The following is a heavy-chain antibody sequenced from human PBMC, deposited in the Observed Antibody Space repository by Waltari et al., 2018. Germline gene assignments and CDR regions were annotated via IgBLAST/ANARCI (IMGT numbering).Heavy chain of an antibody. D-gene: IGHD1-7*01. Sequence: QVQLQESGPGLVKPSETLSLTCTVSGGSISSYYWSWIRQPPGKGLEWIGYIYYSGSTNYNPSLKSRVTRSVDTSKNQFSLKLSSVTAADTAVYYCARHRKGELLLDYWGQGTLVTVSS. CDR2: IYYSGST. J-gene: IGHJ4*02. CDR1: GGSISSYY. CDR3: ARHRKGELLLDY. V-gene: IGHV4-59*08.